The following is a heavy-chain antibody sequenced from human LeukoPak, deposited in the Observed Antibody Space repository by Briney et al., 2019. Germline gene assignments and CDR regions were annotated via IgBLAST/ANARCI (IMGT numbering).Heavy chain of an antibody. CDR2: INHSGST. D-gene: IGHD3-3*01. CDR3: ARLISWSGYYRGYFDY. CDR1: GGSFGGYY. J-gene: IGHJ4*02. V-gene: IGHV4-34*01. Sequence: SETLSLTCAVYGGSFGGYYWSWIRQPPGKGLEWIGEINHSGSTNYNPSLKSRVTISLDTSKNQFSLKLSSVTAADTAVYYCARLISWSGYYRGYFDYWGQGTLVTVSS.